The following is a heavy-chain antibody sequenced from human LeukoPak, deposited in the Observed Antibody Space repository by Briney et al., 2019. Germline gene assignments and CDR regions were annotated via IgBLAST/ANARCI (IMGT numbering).Heavy chain of an antibody. CDR2: ISYDGSNK. V-gene: IGHV3-30*18. CDR3: AKSLSGSYDY. Sequence: PGRSLRLSCAASGFTFSSYGMHWVRQAPGKGLEWVAVISYDGSNKYYADSVKGRFTISGDNSKNTLYLQMNSLRAEDTAIYYCAKSLSGSYDYWGQGTLVTVSS. CDR1: GFTFSSYG. J-gene: IGHJ4*02. D-gene: IGHD1-26*01.